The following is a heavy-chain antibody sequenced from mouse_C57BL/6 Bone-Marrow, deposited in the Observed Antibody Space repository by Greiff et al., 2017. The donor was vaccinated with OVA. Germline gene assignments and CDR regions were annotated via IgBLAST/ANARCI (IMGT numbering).Heavy chain of an antibody. Sequence: QVQLQQPGAELVKPGASVKLSCKASGYTFTSYWMHWVKQRPGQGLEWIGMIHPNSGSTNYNEKFKSKATLTVDKSSSTAYIQLSSLTAEDSAVYYCARWDDYPFAYWGQGTLVTVSA. V-gene: IGHV1-64*01. J-gene: IGHJ3*01. CDR2: IHPNSGST. D-gene: IGHD2-4*01. CDR3: ARWDDYPFAY. CDR1: GYTFTSYW.